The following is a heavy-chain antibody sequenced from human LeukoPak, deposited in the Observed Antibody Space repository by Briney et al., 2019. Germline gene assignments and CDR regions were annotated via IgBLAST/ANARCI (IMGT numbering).Heavy chain of an antibody. Sequence: GGSLRLSCAASGFTFSNAWMSWVRQAPGKGLEWVGRIKSKTDGGTTEYAASVKGRFTISRDDSKSIAYLQMNSLKTEDTAVYYCTRDRVGLWWFNWGQGTLVTVSS. J-gene: IGHJ4*02. CDR2: IKSKTDGGTT. D-gene: IGHD2-21*01. CDR3: TRDRVGLWWFN. CDR1: GFTFSNAW. V-gene: IGHV3-15*01.